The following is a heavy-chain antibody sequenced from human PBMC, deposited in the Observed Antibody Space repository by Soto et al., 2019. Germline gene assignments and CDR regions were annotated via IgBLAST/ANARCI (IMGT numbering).Heavy chain of an antibody. CDR1: GGTFSSYA. D-gene: IGHD3-3*01. J-gene: IGHJ4*02. V-gene: IGHV1-69*12. CDR3: XRVRVRFLEWLGSEG. CDR2: IIPIFGTA. Sequence: QVQLVQSGAEVKKPGSSVKVSCKASGGTFSSYAISWVRQAPGQGLEWMGGIIPIFGTANYAQKFQGRVTITADASTSTAYMELSSLRSEDXAVYYCXRVRVRFLEWLGSEGWGQGTLVTVSS.